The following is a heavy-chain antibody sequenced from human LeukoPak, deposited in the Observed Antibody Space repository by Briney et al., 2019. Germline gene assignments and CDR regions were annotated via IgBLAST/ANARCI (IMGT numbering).Heavy chain of an antibody. CDR2: IYYTGST. CDR3: ARGVTQ. CDR1: GGSIDDYY. Sequence: SETLSLTCTVSGGSIDDYYWSWIRQPPGKGLEWIGYIYYTGSTSYNPSLQSRLTISIDTSKTRFSLRLTSVTAADTAVYFCARGVTQWGQGTLVTVSS. V-gene: IGHV4-59*01. D-gene: IGHD2-21*02. J-gene: IGHJ4*02.